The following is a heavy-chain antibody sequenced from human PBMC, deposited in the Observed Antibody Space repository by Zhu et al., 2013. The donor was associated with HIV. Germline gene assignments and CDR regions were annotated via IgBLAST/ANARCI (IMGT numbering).Heavy chain of an antibody. Sequence: QLVQSGPEVKKPGASVKVSCQASGYTFTTYGLSWVRQAPGQGLEWVGWISGYDGRTNYAQHVKGRVTMTRNTSISTAYMELSSLRSEDTAVYYCARADLSSGGSCYPYWGQGTLVTVSS. CDR2: ISGYDGRT. CDR1: GYTFTTYG. V-gene: IGHV1-18*01. J-gene: IGHJ4*02. CDR3: ARADLSSGGSCYPY. D-gene: IGHD2-15*01.